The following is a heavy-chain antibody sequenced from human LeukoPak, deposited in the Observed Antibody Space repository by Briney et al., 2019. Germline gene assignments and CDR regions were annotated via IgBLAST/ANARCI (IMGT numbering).Heavy chain of an antibody. V-gene: IGHV4-34*01. J-gene: IGHJ4*02. CDR3: AIRRGYSYGYGS. CDR1: GGSFSGYY. CDR2: INHSGST. Sequence: PSETLSLTCAVYGGSFSGYYWSWIRQPPGKGLEWIGEINHSGSTNYNPSLKSRVTISVDTSKNQFSLKLSSVTAADTAVYYCAIRRGYSYGYGSWGQGTLVTVSS. D-gene: IGHD5-18*01.